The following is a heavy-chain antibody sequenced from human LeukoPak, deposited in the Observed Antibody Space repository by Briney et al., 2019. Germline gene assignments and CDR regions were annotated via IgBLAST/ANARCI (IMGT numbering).Heavy chain of an antibody. CDR2: INHSGST. Sequence: SETLSLTCAVYGGSFSGYYWSWIRQPPGKGLEWIGEINHSGSTNYNPSLKSRVTISVDTSKNQFSLKLSSVTAADTAVYYCGRSYHDDAWAAFDMWGQGTVVTISS. CDR1: GGSFSGYY. V-gene: IGHV4-34*01. CDR3: GRSYHDDAWAAFDM. J-gene: IGHJ3*02. D-gene: IGHD2-2*01.